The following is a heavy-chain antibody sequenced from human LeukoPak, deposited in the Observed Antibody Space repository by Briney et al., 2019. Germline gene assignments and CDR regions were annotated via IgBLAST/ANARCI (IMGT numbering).Heavy chain of an antibody. D-gene: IGHD1-26*01. CDR1: GGSISSSNW. Sequence: PSGTLSLTCAVSGGSISSSNWWSWVRQPPGKGLEWIGEIYHSGSINYKSSLKSRVTISVDKSKNQFSLELNSVTPADTAVYYCARGGNYWPQWWFDPWGRGTLVSVSS. J-gene: IGHJ5*02. CDR3: ARGGNYWPQWWFDP. CDR2: IYHSGSI. V-gene: IGHV4-4*02.